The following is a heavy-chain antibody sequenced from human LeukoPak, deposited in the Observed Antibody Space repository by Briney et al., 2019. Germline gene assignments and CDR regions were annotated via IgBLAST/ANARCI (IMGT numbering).Heavy chain of an antibody. CDR1: GFAFSSHW. D-gene: IGHD3-10*01. J-gene: IGHJ6*02. Sequence: GGSLRLSCAASGFAFSSHWMNWVRQAPGKGLEWVSAISGSGGSTYYADSVKGRFTISRDNSKNTLYLQMNSLRAEDTAVYYCAGVWFGEFEFYYYYGMDVWGQGTTVTVSS. CDR3: AGVWFGEFEFYYYYGMDV. V-gene: IGHV3-23*01. CDR2: ISGSGGST.